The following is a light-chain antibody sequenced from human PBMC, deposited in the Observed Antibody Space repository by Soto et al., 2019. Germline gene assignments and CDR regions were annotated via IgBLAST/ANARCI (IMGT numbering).Light chain of an antibody. CDR2: DAS. CDR3: QQYGGSPRT. V-gene: IGKV3-20*01. Sequence: EIVLTQSPGTLSLSPWERATLSCRASQRVYSSYLAWYQQRPGQAPRLLIHDASSRATGIPDRFSGSGSGTDFTLTISRLEPEDFAVYYCQQYGGSPRTFGQGTKVDNK. CDR1: QRVYSSY. J-gene: IGKJ1*01.